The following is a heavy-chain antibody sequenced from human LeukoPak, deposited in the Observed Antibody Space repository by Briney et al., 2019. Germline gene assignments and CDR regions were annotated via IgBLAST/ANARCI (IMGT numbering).Heavy chain of an antibody. V-gene: IGHV3-30-3*01. D-gene: IGHD3-10*01. CDR2: ISYDGSNK. CDR3: AKDHYYGSGSYGMRGLDY. Sequence: GGSLRLSCAASGFTFSSYAMHWVRQAPGKGLEWVAVISYDGSNKYYADSVKGRFTISRDNSKNTLYLQMNSLRAEDTAVYYCAKDHYYGSGSYGMRGLDYWGQGTLVTVSS. J-gene: IGHJ4*02. CDR1: GFTFSSYA.